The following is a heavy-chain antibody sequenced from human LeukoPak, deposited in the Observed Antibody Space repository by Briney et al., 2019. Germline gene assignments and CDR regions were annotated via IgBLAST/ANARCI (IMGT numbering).Heavy chain of an antibody. CDR1: GFTFSSYG. CDR3: ARDRGFWSGFDY. Sequence: PGRSLRLSCAASGFTFSSYGMHWVRQAPGKGLEWVAVIWYDGSNKYYADSVKGRFTISRDNPKNTLYLQMNSLRAEDTAVYYCARDRGFWSGFDYWGQGTLVTVSS. J-gene: IGHJ4*02. V-gene: IGHV3-33*01. CDR2: IWYDGSNK. D-gene: IGHD3-3*01.